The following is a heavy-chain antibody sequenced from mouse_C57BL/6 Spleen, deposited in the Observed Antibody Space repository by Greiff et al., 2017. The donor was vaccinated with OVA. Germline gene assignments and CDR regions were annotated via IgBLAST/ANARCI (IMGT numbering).Heavy chain of an antibody. CDR3: TRDSIVTTRYAMDY. CDR2: ISSGGDYI. CDR1: GFTFSSYA. Sequence: EVKVEESGEGLVKPGGSLKLSCAASGFTFSSYAMSWVRQTPEKRLEWVAYISSGGDYIYYADTVKGRFTISRDNARNTLYLQMSSLKSEDTAMYYCTRDSIVTTRYAMDYWGQGTSVTVSS. J-gene: IGHJ4*01. V-gene: IGHV5-9-1*02. D-gene: IGHD2-5*01.